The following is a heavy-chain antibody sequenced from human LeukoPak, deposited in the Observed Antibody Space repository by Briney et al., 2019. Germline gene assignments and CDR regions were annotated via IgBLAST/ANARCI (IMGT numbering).Heavy chain of an antibody. D-gene: IGHD3-10*01. Sequence: SSETLSLTCIVSGGSITSYYWSWIRQPPGKGLEWIGYMYYSGSANHNPSLKSRVIISVDTSKNQFSLKLRSVTAADTAVYFCAGRPSYHGSHYFDYWGQGTLVTVSS. J-gene: IGHJ4*02. V-gene: IGHV4-59*01. CDR2: MYYSGSA. CDR1: GGSITSYY. CDR3: AGRPSYHGSHYFDY.